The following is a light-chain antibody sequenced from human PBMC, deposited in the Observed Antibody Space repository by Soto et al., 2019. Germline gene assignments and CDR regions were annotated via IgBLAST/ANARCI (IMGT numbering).Light chain of an antibody. Sequence: RMTQSPSSLPASVGDRFTITCRASQSISSWLAWYQQMPGKAPKLLIYDASSLHSGVPSRFSGSGSGTEFTLTISSLQPDDFESYYCQQYNTYSWTFGQGTKVDIK. CDR2: DAS. CDR3: QQYNTYSWT. CDR1: QSISSW. J-gene: IGKJ1*01. V-gene: IGKV1-5*01.